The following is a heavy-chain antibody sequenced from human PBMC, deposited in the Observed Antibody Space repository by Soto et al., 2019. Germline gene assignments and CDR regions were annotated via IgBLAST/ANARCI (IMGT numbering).Heavy chain of an antibody. Sequence: ASVKVSCKASGGTFSSYTISWVRQAPGQGLEWMGRIIPILGIANYAQKFQGRVTITADKSTSTAYMELSSLRSEDTAVYYCAIRPNRYAVLDYWGQGTLVTVSS. V-gene: IGHV1-69*02. CDR2: IIPILGIA. J-gene: IGHJ4*02. D-gene: IGHD1-1*01. CDR3: AIRPNRYAVLDY. CDR1: GGTFSSYT.